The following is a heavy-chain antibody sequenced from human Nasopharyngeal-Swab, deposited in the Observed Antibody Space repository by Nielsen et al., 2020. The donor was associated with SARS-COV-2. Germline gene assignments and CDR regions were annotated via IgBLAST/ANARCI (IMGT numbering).Heavy chain of an antibody. D-gene: IGHD2-8*01. CDR1: GFTFSSYS. Sequence: GESLKISCAASGFTFSSYSMNWVRQAPGKGLEWVSSISSSSSYIYYADSVKGRSTISRDNAKNSLYLQMNSLRAEDTAVYYCARFSGSRMVYAPYYYYYYMDVWGKGTTVTVSS. V-gene: IGHV3-21*01. J-gene: IGHJ6*03. CDR2: ISSSSSYI. CDR3: ARFSGSRMVYAPYYYYYYMDV.